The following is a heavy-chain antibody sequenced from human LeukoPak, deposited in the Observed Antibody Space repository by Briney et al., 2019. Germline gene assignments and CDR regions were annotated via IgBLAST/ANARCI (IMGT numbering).Heavy chain of an antibody. J-gene: IGHJ4*02. CDR1: GFTFSSYE. D-gene: IGHD6-13*01. CDR3: AKGMDLGSSWYED. CDR2: ISGSGGST. Sequence: GGSLRLSCAASGFTFSSYEMNWVRQPPGKGLEWVSAISGSGGSTYYADPVKGRFTISRDNSKTTLYLKMTSLRAQAPAVYYCAKGMDLGSSWYEDWGQGTLVTVSS. V-gene: IGHV3-23*01.